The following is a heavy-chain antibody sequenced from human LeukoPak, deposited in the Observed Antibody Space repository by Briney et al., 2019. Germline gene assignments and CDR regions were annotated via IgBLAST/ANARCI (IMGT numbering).Heavy chain of an antibody. D-gene: IGHD5-18*01. CDR3: ARGRSYGFDFNS. CDR1: GYSISSGYY. Sequence: SETLSLTCTISGYSISSGYYWGWIRQPPGKGLEWIGYKYYSGSTRYNSSLRSRLTISLDTSKNQFSLRLTSVTAADTAVYYCARGRSYGFDFNSWGPGTLVIVSS. V-gene: IGHV4-59*01. CDR2: KYYSGST. J-gene: IGHJ4*02.